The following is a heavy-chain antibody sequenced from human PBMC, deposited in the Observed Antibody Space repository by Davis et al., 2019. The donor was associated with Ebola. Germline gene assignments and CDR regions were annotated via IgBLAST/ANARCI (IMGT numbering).Heavy chain of an antibody. J-gene: IGHJ4*02. CDR3: ARGITMIVVGHFDY. V-gene: IGHV1-18*01. CDR1: GYTFTSYD. D-gene: IGHD3-22*01. Sequence: ASVKVSCKASGYTFTSYDINWVRQATGQGLEWMGWISAYNGNTNYAQKLQGRVTMTTDTSTSTAYMELRSLRSDDTAVYYCARGITMIVVGHFDYWGQGTLVTVSS. CDR2: ISAYNGNT.